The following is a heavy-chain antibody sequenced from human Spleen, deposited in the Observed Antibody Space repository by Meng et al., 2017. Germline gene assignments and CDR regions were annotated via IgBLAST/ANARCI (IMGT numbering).Heavy chain of an antibody. CDR3: ARERGSYDY. CDR1: GFTFSTFS. V-gene: IGHV3-21*01. CDR2: ITSGGYI. D-gene: IGHD1-26*01. J-gene: IGHJ4*02. Sequence: GESLKISCAASGFTFSTFSMDWVRQAPGKGLEWVSSITSGGYIYYADSVKGRFTISRDNAKNSLYLQMNSLRAEDTAVYYCARERGSYDYWGQGTLVTVSS.